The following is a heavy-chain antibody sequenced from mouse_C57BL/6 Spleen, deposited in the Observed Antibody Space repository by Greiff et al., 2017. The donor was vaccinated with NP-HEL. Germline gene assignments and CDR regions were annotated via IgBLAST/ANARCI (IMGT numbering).Heavy chain of an antibody. CDR3: ARFYDSYYAMDY. CDR2: IYPGSGST. Sequence: VQLQQSGAELVKPGASVKMSCKASGYTFTSYWITWVKQRPGQGLEWIGDIYPGSGSTNYNEKFKSKATLTVDTSSSTAYMQLSSLTSEDSAVYYCARFYDSYYAMDYWGQGTSVTVSS. J-gene: IGHJ4*01. CDR1: GYTFTSYW. D-gene: IGHD2-12*01. V-gene: IGHV1-55*01.